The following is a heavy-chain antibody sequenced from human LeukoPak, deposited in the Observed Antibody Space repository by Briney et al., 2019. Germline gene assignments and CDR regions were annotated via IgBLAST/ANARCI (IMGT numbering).Heavy chain of an antibody. CDR2: ISGSGGST. J-gene: IGHJ6*02. CDR3: AKDGYEASDYYYGMDV. V-gene: IGHV3-23*01. D-gene: IGHD5-12*01. Sequence: GGSLRLSCAASGFTFSSYAMSWVRQAPGKGLEWVSAISGSGGSTYYADSVKGRFTISRDNSKNTLYLQMNSLRAEDTAVYYCAKDGYEASDYYYGMDVRGQGTTVTVSS. CDR1: GFTFSSYA.